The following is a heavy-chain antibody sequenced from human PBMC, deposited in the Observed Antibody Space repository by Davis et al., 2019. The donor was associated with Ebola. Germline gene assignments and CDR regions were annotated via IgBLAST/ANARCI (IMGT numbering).Heavy chain of an antibody. J-gene: IGHJ6*02. CDR3: AASTGATHSSTYAMDV. V-gene: IGHV1-3*01. D-gene: IGHD6-13*01. CDR2: INAGNGNT. CDR1: GYTFTSYA. Sequence: AASVKVSCKASGYTFTSYAMHWVRQAPGQRLEWMGWINAGNGNTKYSQKFQERVTITRDMSTNTAYMELNSLRFDDTAMYYCAASTGATHSSTYAMDVWGLGTTVTVSS.